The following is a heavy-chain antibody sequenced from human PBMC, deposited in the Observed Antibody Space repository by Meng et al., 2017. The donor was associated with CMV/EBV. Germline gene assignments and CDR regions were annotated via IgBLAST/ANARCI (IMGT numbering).Heavy chain of an antibody. D-gene: IGHD6-6*01. CDR3: ASDNLYSSSPYYAMDV. V-gene: IGHV1-2*02. CDR1: GYTFTGYY. J-gene: IGHJ6*02. CDR2: INPNSGGT. Sequence: ASVKVSCKASGYTFTGYYMHWVRQAPGQGLEWMGWINPNSGGTNYAQKFQGRVTMTRDTSISTAYMELSRLRSDDTAVYYCASDNLYSSSPYYAMDVWGQGTTVTVSS.